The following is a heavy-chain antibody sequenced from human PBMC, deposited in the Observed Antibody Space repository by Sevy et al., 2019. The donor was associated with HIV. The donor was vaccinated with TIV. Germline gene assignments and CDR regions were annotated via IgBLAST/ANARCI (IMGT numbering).Heavy chain of an antibody. Sequence: GRSPRLSCAVSGFTFSTYAMHWVRQAPGKGLECVAIVSSDGSEINYADSVKGRFTISRDNSRNTLYLQMNSLRTEDTALYYCARDQLGSIDYWGQGTLVTVSS. V-gene: IGHV3-30-3*01. CDR2: VSSDGSEI. CDR3: ARDQLGSIDY. J-gene: IGHJ4*02. D-gene: IGHD7-27*01. CDR1: GFTFSTYA.